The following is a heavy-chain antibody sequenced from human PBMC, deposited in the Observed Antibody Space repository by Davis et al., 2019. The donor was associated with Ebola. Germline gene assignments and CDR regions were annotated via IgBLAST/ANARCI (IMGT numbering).Heavy chain of an antibody. CDR2: INPNSGGT. J-gene: IGHJ5*02. CDR3: ARDKAVVVAATPDNWFDP. D-gene: IGHD2-15*01. V-gene: IGHV1-2*02. Sequence: ASVKVSCKASGYTFTGYYMHWVRQAPGQGLEWMGWINPNSGGTNYAQKFQGRVTITRNTSISTAYMELSSLRSDDTAVYYCARDKAVVVAATPDNWFDPWGQGTLVTVSS. CDR1: GYTFTGYY.